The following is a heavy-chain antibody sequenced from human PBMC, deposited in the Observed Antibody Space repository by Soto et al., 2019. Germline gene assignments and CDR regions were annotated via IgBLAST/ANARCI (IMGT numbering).Heavy chain of an antibody. CDR2: ISGGGDTT. J-gene: IGHJ4*02. CDR1: GFTFTSYV. D-gene: IGHD6-19*01. V-gene: IGHV3-23*01. CDR3: SNGGWGDS. Sequence: GGSLRLSCAASGFTFTSYVMTWVRQAPGKGLEWVSAISGGGDTTYYTDSVKGRFTISRDNSKNTVYLQMNDLRAEDTAVYFCSNGGWGDSWGQGTRVTVSS.